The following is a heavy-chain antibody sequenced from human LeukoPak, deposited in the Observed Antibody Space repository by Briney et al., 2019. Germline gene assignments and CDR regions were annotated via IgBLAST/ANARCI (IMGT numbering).Heavy chain of an antibody. J-gene: IGHJ5*02. V-gene: IGHV4-34*01. CDR1: GGSFSGYY. D-gene: IGHD6-13*01. Sequence: SETLSLTCAVYGGSFSGYYWSWIRQPPGKGLEWIGEINHSGSTNYNPSLKSRVTISVDTSKNQFSLKLSSVTAADTAVYYCARLFTLYSSSWGGVLRYNWFDPWGQGTLATVSS. CDR3: ARLFTLYSSSWGGVLRYNWFDP. CDR2: INHSGST.